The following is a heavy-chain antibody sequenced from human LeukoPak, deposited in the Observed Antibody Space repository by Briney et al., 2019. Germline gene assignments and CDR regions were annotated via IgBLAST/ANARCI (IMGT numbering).Heavy chain of an antibody. J-gene: IGHJ6*04. CDR1: GITFSSNY. Sequence: GGSLRLSCAASGITFSSNYMNWVRQAPGKGLEWVSVIYSGGSTFYADSVRGRFTISRDNSKNTLYLQMNSLRAEDTAVYYCARAVLLWFGDVWGKGTTVTISS. CDR3: ARAVLLWFGDV. CDR2: IYSGGST. V-gene: IGHV3-66*01. D-gene: IGHD3-10*01.